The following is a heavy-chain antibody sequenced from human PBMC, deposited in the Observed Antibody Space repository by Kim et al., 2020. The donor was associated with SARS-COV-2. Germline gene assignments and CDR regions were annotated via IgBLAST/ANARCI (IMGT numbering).Heavy chain of an antibody. V-gene: IGHV3-23*01. Sequence: SGKGRFTISRDKSKNTLYLQMSSLRAEDTAVYYCAKDYSIWDGPLYSDYWGQGTLVTVSS. D-gene: IGHD3-16*01. CDR3: AKDYSIWDGPLYSDY. J-gene: IGHJ4*02.